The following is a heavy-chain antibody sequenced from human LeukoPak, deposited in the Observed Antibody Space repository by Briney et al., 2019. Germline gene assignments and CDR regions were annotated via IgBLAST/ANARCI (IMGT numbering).Heavy chain of an antibody. V-gene: IGHV4-4*07. Sequence: ASETLSLTCTVSGGSISSYYWSWIRQPAGKGLEWIGRIYTSGSTNYNPSLKSRVTMSVDTSKNQFSLKLSTVTAADTAVYYCARDGNYDSSGSIDYWGQGTLVTVSS. D-gene: IGHD3-22*01. J-gene: IGHJ4*02. CDR2: IYTSGST. CDR3: ARDGNYDSSGSIDY. CDR1: GGSISSYY.